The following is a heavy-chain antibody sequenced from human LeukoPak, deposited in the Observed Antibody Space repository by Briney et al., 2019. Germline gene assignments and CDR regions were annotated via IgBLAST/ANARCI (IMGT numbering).Heavy chain of an antibody. CDR1: GFAFSNHA. Sequence: GGSLRLSCEASGFAFSNHAMTWVRQAPGGGLQRVSTISDTGKTTFYRDSVRGRFTISRDISNNTLYLQMDGLRADDTAVYYCARGGAYDYGVLDAWGQGTPVTVSS. V-gene: IGHV3-23*01. D-gene: IGHD4/OR15-4a*01. CDR3: ARGGAYDYGVLDA. CDR2: ISDTGKTT. J-gene: IGHJ5*02.